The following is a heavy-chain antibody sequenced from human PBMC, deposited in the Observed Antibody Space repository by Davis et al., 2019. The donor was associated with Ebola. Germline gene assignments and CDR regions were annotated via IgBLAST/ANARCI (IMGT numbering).Heavy chain of an antibody. Sequence: GESLKISCAASGFTFSSYCMHWVRQAPGKGLEWVAVIWYDGSNKYYADSVKGRFTISRDNSKNTLYLQMNSLRAEDTAVYYCAKDGPTDYDFWSGYYNYWGQGTLVTVSS. CDR2: IWYDGSNK. J-gene: IGHJ4*02. D-gene: IGHD3-3*01. V-gene: IGHV3-33*06. CDR1: GFTFSSYC. CDR3: AKDGPTDYDFWSGYYNY.